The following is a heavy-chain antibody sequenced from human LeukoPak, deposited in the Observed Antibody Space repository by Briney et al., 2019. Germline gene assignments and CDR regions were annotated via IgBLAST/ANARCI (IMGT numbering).Heavy chain of an antibody. CDR2: INHSGST. CDR1: GGSFSGYY. J-gene: IGHJ5*02. CDR3: ARAGYSSSYNWFDP. V-gene: IGHV4-34*01. D-gene: IGHD6-13*01. Sequence: PSETLSLTCAVYGGSFSGYYWSWIRKPPGKGLEWTGEINHSGSTNYNPSLKSRVIISVDTSKNQFSLKLSSVTAADTAVYYCARAGYSSSYNWFDPWGQGTLVTVSS.